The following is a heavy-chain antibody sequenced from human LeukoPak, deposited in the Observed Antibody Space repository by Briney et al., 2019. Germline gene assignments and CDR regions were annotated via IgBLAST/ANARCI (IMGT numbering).Heavy chain of an antibody. Sequence: SETLSLTCTVSGGSISSYYWSWIRQPPGKGLEWIGYIYYSGSTNYNPSLKSRVTISVDTSKNQFSLKLSSVTAADTAVYYCARSVGATARGLNDAFDIWGQGTMVTVSS. CDR1: GGSISSYY. D-gene: IGHD1-26*01. CDR3: ARSVGATARGLNDAFDI. CDR2: IYYSGST. V-gene: IGHV4-59*01. J-gene: IGHJ3*02.